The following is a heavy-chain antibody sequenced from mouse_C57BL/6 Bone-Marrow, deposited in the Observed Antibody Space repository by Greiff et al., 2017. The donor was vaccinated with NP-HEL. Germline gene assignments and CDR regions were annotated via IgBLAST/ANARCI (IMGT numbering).Heavy chain of an antibody. D-gene: IGHD2-2*01. Sequence: EVKLVESGGGLVKPGGSLKLSCAASGFTFSDYGMHWVRQAPEKGLEWVAYISSGSSTIYYADTVKGRFPISRDNAKNTLFLQMTSLRSEDTAMYYCAREGLWLRQSYWYFDVWGTGTTVTVSS. V-gene: IGHV5-17*01. CDR1: GFTFSDYG. CDR3: AREGLWLRQSYWYFDV. CDR2: ISSGSSTI. J-gene: IGHJ1*03.